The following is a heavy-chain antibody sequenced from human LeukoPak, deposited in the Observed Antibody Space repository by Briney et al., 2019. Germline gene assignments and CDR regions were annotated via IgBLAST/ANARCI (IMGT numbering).Heavy chain of an antibody. D-gene: IGHD3-22*01. V-gene: IGHV5-51*01. CDR1: GYSFTNYW. J-gene: IGHJ4*02. CDR2: FNPANSDT. Sequence: GESLKISCKASGYSFTNYWIAWVRQMPGKGLEWMGNFNPANSDTTYSPSFKGQVTLSADNSISTAYLQWSGLKASVTAMYYCARHYHYAWFGYWGQGTLVTVSS. CDR3: ARHYHYAWFGY.